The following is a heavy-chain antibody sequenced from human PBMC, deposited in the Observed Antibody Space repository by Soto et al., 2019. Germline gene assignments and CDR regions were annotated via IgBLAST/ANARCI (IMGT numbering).Heavy chain of an antibody. Sequence: RASVKVSCKASGYTFTSYYMHWVRQAPGQGLEWMGIINPSGGSTSYAQKFQGRVTMTRDTSTSTVYMELSSLRSEDTAVYYCARSPPPYNSSWSLGYFDLWGRGTLVTVSS. V-gene: IGHV1-46*01. D-gene: IGHD6-13*01. CDR1: GYTFTSYY. J-gene: IGHJ2*01. CDR2: INPSGGST. CDR3: ARSPPPYNSSWSLGYFDL.